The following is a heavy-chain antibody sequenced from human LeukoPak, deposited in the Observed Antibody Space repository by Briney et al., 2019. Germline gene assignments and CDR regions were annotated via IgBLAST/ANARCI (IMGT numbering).Heavy chain of an antibody. CDR1: GFTFSSYG. D-gene: IGHD4-17*01. CDR3: AKGDHGDYWYLDL. V-gene: IGHV3-30*18. CDR2: VSYDGSSK. Sequence: GRSLRLSCAASGFTFSSYGMHWVRQAPGKGLELVAGVSYDGSSKYYRDSVKGRFTISRDNSKNTLDLQMNSLRPEDMAVFYCAKGDHGDYWYLDLWGRGTLVSVSS. J-gene: IGHJ2*01.